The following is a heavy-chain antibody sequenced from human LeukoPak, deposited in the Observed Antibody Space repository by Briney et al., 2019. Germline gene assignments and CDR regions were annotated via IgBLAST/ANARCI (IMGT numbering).Heavy chain of an antibody. Sequence: HPGGSLRLSCAASGFTFSDYYMSWVRQAPGKGLEWVSAISGSGGSTYYADSVKGRFTISRDNSKNTLYLQMNSLRAEDTAVYYCAKAPLADLSSSWYYFDYWGQGTLVTVSS. CDR2: ISGSGGST. V-gene: IGHV3-23*01. D-gene: IGHD6-13*01. J-gene: IGHJ4*02. CDR1: GFTFSDYY. CDR3: AKAPLADLSSSWYYFDY.